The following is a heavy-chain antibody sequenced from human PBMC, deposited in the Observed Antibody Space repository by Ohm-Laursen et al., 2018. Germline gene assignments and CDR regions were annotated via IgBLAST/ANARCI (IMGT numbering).Heavy chain of an antibody. Sequence: SDTLSLTCAVYGGSFSGYYWNWIRQPPGKGLEWIGEINHSRSTKYNSSFKSRVTISVDTSKNQFSLKLSSVTAADTAVYYCARRGHAFDIWGQGTMVTVSS. CDR3: ARRGHAFDI. CDR1: GGSFSGYY. CDR2: INHSRST. J-gene: IGHJ3*02. V-gene: IGHV4-34*01.